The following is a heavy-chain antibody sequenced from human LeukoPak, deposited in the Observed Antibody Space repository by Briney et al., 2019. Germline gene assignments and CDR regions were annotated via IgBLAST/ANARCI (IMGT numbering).Heavy chain of an antibody. CDR2: ISNGGGT. J-gene: IGHJ4*02. Sequence: GGSLRLSCAASGFTFSTYAMSWVRQAPGKGLEWVSTISNGGGTYYADCVKGRFTTSRDNSKNTLYLQMNSLSAADTAVYYCAKGVSRLLWFGEFEFDYWGQGTLVTVSS. CDR1: GFTFSTYA. CDR3: AKGVSRLLWFGEFEFDY. D-gene: IGHD3-10*01. V-gene: IGHV3-23*01.